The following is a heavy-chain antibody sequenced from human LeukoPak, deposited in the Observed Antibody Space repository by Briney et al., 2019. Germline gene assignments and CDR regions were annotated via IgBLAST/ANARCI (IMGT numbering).Heavy chain of an antibody. CDR2: IQNDGSKQ. Sequence: PGGSLRLSCAASGFTFRTYGMFWVRQAPGKGLEWVATIQNDGSKQYYADSVKGRFTISRDNSQDTTDLHLNSLTAADTAVYYCAKGEFWSGHAYEEYFLYWGQGTLVTVSS. D-gene: IGHD3-3*01. CDR3: AKGEFWSGHAYEEYFLY. V-gene: IGHV3-30*02. CDR1: GFTFRTYG. J-gene: IGHJ1*01.